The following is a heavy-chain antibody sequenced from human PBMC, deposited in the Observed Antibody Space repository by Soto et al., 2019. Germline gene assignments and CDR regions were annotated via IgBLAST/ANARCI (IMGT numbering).Heavy chain of an antibody. J-gene: IGHJ4*02. V-gene: IGHV3-15*01. CDR3: TTAHYYGSGGFDY. D-gene: IGHD3-10*01. Sequence: GGSLRLSCTASGFTFSNAWMSWVRQAPGKGLEWVGRIKSKTDGGTTDYAAPVKGRFTISRDDSKNTLYLQMNSLKTEDTTVYYCTTAHYYGSGGFDYWGQGTLVTVSS. CDR2: IKSKTDGGTT. CDR1: GFTFSNAW.